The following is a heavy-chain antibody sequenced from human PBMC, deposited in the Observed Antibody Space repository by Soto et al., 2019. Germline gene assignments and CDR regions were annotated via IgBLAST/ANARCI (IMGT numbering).Heavy chain of an antibody. CDR2: IIPIFGTA. CDR3: ARDQNSGYDLFDY. Sequence: GASVKVSCKASGGTFSSYAISWVRQAPGQGLEWMGGIIPIFGTANYAQKFQGRVAITADESTSTAYMELSSLRSEDTAVYYCARDQNSGYDLFDYWGQGTLVTVSS. D-gene: IGHD5-12*01. CDR1: GGTFSSYA. V-gene: IGHV1-69*13. J-gene: IGHJ4*02.